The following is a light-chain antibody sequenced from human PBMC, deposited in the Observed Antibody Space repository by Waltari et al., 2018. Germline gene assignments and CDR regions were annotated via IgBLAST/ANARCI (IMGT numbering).Light chain of an antibody. J-gene: IGKJ4*01. CDR3: LQHNTYALT. V-gene: IGKV1-17*01. CDR1: QAVRND. CDR2: AAS. Sequence: DIQMTQSPSSLSASVGDRVTITCRASQAVRNDLGWFQQKPGKAPKRLIYAASNLESEVPSRFSGSGSGTEFTLTINSLQPEDFATDYCLQHNTYALTFGGGTKVEIK.